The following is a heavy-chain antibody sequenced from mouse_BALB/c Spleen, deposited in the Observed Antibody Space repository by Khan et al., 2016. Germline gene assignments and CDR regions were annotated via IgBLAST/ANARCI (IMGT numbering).Heavy chain of an antibody. CDR3: ARATLLRPLAY. J-gene: IGHJ3*01. D-gene: IGHD1-2*01. CDR2: INTETGEP. V-gene: IGHV9-2-1*01. Sequence: QIQLVQSGPELKKPGETVKISCKASGYTFTDYSMHWVKQTPGKGLKWMGWINTETGEPTYADAFKGRFAFSWETSASTAYLQFTNLKNEDTATYFCARATLLRPLAYWGQGTLVTIAA. CDR1: GYTFTDYS.